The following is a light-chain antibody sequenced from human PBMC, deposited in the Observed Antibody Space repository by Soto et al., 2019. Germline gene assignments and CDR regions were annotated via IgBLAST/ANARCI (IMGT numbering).Light chain of an antibody. CDR1: SSDVGGYSY. Sequence: QSALTQPASVSGSPGQSSAIFCTGTSSDVGGYSYVSWYQQQPGKAPKLVISDVSNRPSGVSDRFSGSKSGNTASLTISGLRTEDEADYYCASYTTSSTYVFGTGTKVTVL. J-gene: IGLJ1*01. V-gene: IGLV2-14*01. CDR3: ASYTTSSTYV. CDR2: DVS.